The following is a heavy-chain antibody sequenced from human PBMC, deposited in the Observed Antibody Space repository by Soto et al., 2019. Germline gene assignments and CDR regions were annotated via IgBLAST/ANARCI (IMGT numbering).Heavy chain of an antibody. Sequence: EVQLLESGGGLVQPGGSLRLSCAASGFTFSSYAMSWVRQAPGQGLEWVSAISGSGGSTYYADSVKGRVTISRDNSKNPLHLQMNSLRAEDTAVYYCAKAAGWFGEFDYWGQGPLVTVSS. CDR2: ISGSGGST. J-gene: IGHJ4*02. V-gene: IGHV3-23*01. CDR1: GFTFSSYA. D-gene: IGHD3-10*01. CDR3: AKAAGWFGEFDY.